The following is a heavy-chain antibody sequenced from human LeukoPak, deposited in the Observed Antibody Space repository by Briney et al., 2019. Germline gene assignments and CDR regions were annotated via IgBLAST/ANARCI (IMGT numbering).Heavy chain of an antibody. Sequence: PGGSLRLSCAASGFTFSSYWMSWVRQAPGKGLEWVANINQDGSEKYYVDSVKGRFTISRDNAKNSLYLQMNSLRAEDTAVYYCARGVGYSSSPDFDYWGQGTLVTVSS. CDR1: GFTFSSYW. D-gene: IGHD6-6*01. J-gene: IGHJ4*02. V-gene: IGHV3-7*01. CDR3: ARGVGYSSSPDFDY. CDR2: INQDGSEK.